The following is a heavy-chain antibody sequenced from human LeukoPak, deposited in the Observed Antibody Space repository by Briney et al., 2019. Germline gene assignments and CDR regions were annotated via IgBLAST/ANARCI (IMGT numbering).Heavy chain of an antibody. Sequence: GASVKVSCKASGGTFSSYAISWVRQAPGQGLEWVGGIIPIFGTANYAQKFQGRVTITADESTSTAYMELSSLRSEDTAVYYCARAAPAYYGMDVWGQGTTVTVSS. CDR2: IIPIFGTA. J-gene: IGHJ6*02. CDR3: ARAAPAYYGMDV. CDR1: GGTFSSYA. V-gene: IGHV1-69*13.